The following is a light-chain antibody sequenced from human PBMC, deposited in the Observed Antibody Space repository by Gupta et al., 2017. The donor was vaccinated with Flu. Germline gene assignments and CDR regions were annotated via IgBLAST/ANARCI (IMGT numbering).Light chain of an antibody. CDR2: EVS. V-gene: IGLV2-14*01. Sequence: QSALTQPPSVSGSPGQSITISCTGTSSDVGGYNYVSWYQQHPGKAPKLLIYEVSNRPSGVSNRFSGSKSGNTASLTISGLQAEDEADYYCSSYTSSSTHCVFGTGTKVTVL. J-gene: IGLJ1*01. CDR3: SSYTSSSTHCV. CDR1: SSDVGGYNY.